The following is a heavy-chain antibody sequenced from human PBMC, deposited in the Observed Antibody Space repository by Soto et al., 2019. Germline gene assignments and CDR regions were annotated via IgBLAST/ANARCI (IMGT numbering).Heavy chain of an antibody. CDR1: GFTFSNYW. V-gene: IGHV3-74*01. J-gene: IGHJ1*01. CDR2: IRGDGSRT. Sequence: EVQLVESGGCLVQPGGSLRLSCAASGFTFSNYWMHWVRQAPGKGLVWVSGIRGDGSRTNYADSEKGRFTISRANVKNTVDLQMNSLRVEETAVDYCARGWSSSWGDWGHGTMVTVSS. CDR3: ARGWSSSWGD. D-gene: IGHD6-13*01.